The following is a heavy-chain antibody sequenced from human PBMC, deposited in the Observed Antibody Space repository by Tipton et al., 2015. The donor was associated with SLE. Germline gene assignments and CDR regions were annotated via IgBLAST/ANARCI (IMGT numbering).Heavy chain of an antibody. CDR2: IFYSGST. CDR1: GGSISRYY. J-gene: IGHJ4*02. Sequence: TLSLTCTVSGGSISRYYWNWIRQPPGKGLEWIGYIFYSGSTNYSPSLRSRVTISVDTSKNQFSLKLTSVTAADTAVYYCARDYGDYFDYWGQGTPVTVSS. CDR3: ARDYGDYFDY. D-gene: IGHD4-17*01. V-gene: IGHV4-59*01.